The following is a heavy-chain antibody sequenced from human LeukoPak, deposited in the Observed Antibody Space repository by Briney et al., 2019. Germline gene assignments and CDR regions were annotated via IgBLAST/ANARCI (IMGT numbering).Heavy chain of an antibody. J-gene: IGHJ5*02. Sequence: PGGSLRLSCAASGFTFSDHYMNWIRQAPGKGLEWVSYISNSGRTISYADSVKGRFTIFRDNAKNSLYLQMNSLRAEDTAVYFCAREISTRPLDTWGQGTLVTVSS. CDR1: GFTFSDHY. CDR2: ISNSGRTI. CDR3: AREISTRPLDT. V-gene: IGHV3-11*04. D-gene: IGHD6-6*01.